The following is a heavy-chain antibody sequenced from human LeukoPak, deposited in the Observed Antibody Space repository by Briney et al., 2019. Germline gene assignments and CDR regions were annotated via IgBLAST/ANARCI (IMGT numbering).Heavy chain of an antibody. D-gene: IGHD2-15*01. J-gene: IGHJ2*01. Sequence: SETLSLTCAVYGGSFSGYYWSWIRQPPGKGLERIGEINHSGSTNYNPSLKSRVTISVDTSKKQFSLKLSSVTAADTAVYYCAREVAGRYFDLWGRGTLVTVSS. CDR2: INHSGST. V-gene: IGHV4-34*01. CDR3: AREVAGRYFDL. CDR1: GGSFSGYY.